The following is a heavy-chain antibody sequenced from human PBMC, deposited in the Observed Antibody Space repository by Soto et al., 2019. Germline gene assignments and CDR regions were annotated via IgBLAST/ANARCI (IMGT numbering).Heavy chain of an antibody. V-gene: IGHV4-59*08. Sequence: SETLSLTCTVSGGSISNYYWNWIRQPPGKGLEWIGYIYYSGSTNYNPSLKSRVTISVDTSKNQFSLKLSSVTAADTAVYYCARPSSSGWYYYGMDVWGQGTTVT. CDR2: IYYSGST. J-gene: IGHJ6*02. CDR3: ARPSSSGWYYYGMDV. CDR1: GGSISNYY. D-gene: IGHD6-19*01.